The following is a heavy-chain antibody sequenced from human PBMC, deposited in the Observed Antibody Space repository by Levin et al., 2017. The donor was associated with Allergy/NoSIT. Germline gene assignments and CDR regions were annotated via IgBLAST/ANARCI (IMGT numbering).Heavy chain of an antibody. V-gene: IGHV4-31*03. D-gene: IGHD1-26*01. Sequence: PSETLSLTCTVSGGSISSGGYYWSWIRQHPGKGLEWIGYIYYSGSTYYNPSLKSRVTISVDTSKNQFSLKLSSVTAADTAVYYCARDWAVGATMGGYYYGMDVWGQGTTVTVSS. CDR3: ARDWAVGATMGGYYYGMDV. J-gene: IGHJ6*02. CDR1: GGSISSGGYY. CDR2: IYYSGST.